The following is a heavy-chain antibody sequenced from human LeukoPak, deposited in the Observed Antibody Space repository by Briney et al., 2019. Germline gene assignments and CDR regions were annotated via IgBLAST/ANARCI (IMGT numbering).Heavy chain of an antibody. V-gene: IGHV1-69*13. CDR2: IIPIFGTA. CDR3: AGSSYCTNGVCYLDY. D-gene: IGHD2-8*01. CDR1: GGTFSSYA. J-gene: IGHJ4*02. Sequence: SVKVSCKASGGTFSSYAISWVRQAPGQGLEWMGGIIPIFGTANYAQKFQGRVTITADESTSTAYMELSSLRSEDTAVYYCAGSSYCTNGVCYLDYWGQGTLDTVSS.